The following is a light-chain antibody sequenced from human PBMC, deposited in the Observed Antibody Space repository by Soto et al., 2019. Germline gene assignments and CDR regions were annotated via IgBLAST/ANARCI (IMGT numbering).Light chain of an antibody. V-gene: IGLV1-51*01. J-gene: IGLJ2*01. CDR2: ENY. CDR1: SSNIGHNY. CDR3: ATWDNSLTAEV. Sequence: QSVLTQPPSVSAAPGQKVTISCSGSSSNIGHNYVSWYQQLPGTAPKLLIFENYKRPSGIPDRFSGSKSGTSATLGITGLQTGDEADYYCATWDNSLTAEVFGGGTKLTVL.